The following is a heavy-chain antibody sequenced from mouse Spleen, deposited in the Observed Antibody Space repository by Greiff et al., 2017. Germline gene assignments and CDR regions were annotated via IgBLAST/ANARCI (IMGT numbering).Heavy chain of an antibody. Sequence: EVKLMASGGGLVQPGGSLKLSCATSGFTFSDYYMYWVRQTPEKRLEWVAYISNGGGSTYYPDTVKGRFTISRDNAKNTLYLQMSRLKSEDTAMYYCARHAHYYGSSYGYAMDYWGQGASVTVSS. V-gene: IGHV5-12*02. J-gene: IGHJ4*01. CDR1: GFTFSDYY. CDR3: ARHAHYYGSSYGYAMDY. D-gene: IGHD1-1*01. CDR2: ISNGGGST.